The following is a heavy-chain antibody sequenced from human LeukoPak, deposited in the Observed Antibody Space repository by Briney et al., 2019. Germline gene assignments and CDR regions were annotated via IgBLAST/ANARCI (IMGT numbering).Heavy chain of an antibody. D-gene: IGHD2-8*01. J-gene: IGHJ3*02. CDR3: ASHIVLTSWGAFDI. CDR1: GFTFSSYE. CDR2: ISSSDSTI. Sequence: PGGSLRLSCAASGFTFSSYEMNWVRQAPGKGLEWVSYISSSDSTIYYADSVKGRFTISRDNAKNSLYLQMNSLRAEDTAVYYCASHIVLTSWGAFDIWGQGTMVTVSS. V-gene: IGHV3-48*03.